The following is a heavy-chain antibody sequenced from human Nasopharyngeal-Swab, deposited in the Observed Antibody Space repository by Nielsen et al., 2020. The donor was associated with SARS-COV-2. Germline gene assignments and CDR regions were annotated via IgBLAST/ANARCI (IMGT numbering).Heavy chain of an antibody. CDR2: IDVDGRRT. CDR1: GFTFSRYC. Sequence: GGSLRLSCAASGFTFSRYCMHWVRLPPGKGLEWVSQIDVDGRRTTYADSVKGRFTISRDNAKNTLYLQMNSLRAEDTAVYYCVRGGLGTGLENWGQGTLVTVSS. J-gene: IGHJ4*02. D-gene: IGHD1-14*01. V-gene: IGHV3-74*01. CDR3: VRGGLGTGLEN.